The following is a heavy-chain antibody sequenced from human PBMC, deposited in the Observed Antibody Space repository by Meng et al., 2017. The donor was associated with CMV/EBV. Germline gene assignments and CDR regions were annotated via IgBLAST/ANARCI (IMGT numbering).Heavy chain of an antibody. CDR3: ARDTPYYYDSSGYPNWFDP. CDR2: INPNSGGT. D-gene: IGHD3-22*01. V-gene: IGHV1-2*02. Sequence: QGQLVQSGAEVKKPGASVKVSCKSSGYTFTGYYMHWVRQAPGQGLEWMGWINPNSGGTNYAQKFQGRVTMTRDTSISTAYMELSRLRSDDAAVYYCARDTPYYYDSSGYPNWFDPWGQGTLVTVSS. CDR1: GYTFTGYY. J-gene: IGHJ5*02.